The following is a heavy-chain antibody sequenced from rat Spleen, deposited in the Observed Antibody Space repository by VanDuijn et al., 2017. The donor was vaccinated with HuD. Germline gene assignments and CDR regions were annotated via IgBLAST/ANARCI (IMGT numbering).Heavy chain of an antibody. J-gene: IGHJ2*01. Sequence: EVQLVESGGGLVQPGRSLKLSCAASGFTFSNYGMAWVRQAPTKGLEWVATISYDGSSTYYPDSVKGRFTISRDNAENTVYLQMNSLRSEDTATYYCAVAGYGYWGHGVMVTVSS. V-gene: IGHV5-29*01. CDR3: AVAGYGY. CDR2: ISYDGSST. D-gene: IGHD1-7*01. CDR1: GFTFSNYG.